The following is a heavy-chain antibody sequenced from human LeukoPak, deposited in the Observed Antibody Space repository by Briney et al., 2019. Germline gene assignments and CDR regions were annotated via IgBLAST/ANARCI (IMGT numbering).Heavy chain of an antibody. V-gene: IGHV3-23*01. J-gene: IGHJ3*02. CDR2: STGAGYNT. Sequence: PGGSLRLSCAASEFTCSNYAMSWVPQAPGKGLEGVSGSTGAGYNTYYADSVNGRFTISRDNSKNTLYLQMNSLRAEDTAVYYCVKGVRMGVTSAFDIWGQGTMVTVSS. CDR1: EFTCSNYA. D-gene: IGHD1-26*01. CDR3: VKGVRMGVTSAFDI.